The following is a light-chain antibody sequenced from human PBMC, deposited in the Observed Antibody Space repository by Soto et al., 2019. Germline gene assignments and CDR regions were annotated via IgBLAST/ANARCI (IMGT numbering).Light chain of an antibody. CDR3: QQATISQFT. CDR2: AAS. Sequence: DIQMPQSPSSVSASVGDRVTITCRASQGISGWLAWYQQKPGKAPRLLVYAASTWETGVPSRFSGSRPRTDFTLTINRPQPEDFATYYCQQATISQFTLGGGTKVEIK. CDR1: QGISGW. V-gene: IGKV1-12*01. J-gene: IGKJ4*01.